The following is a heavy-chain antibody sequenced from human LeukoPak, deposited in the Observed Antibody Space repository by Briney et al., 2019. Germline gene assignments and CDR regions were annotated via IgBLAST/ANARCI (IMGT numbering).Heavy chain of an antibody. D-gene: IGHD3-10*01. V-gene: IGHV3-33*01. CDR2: IWYDASIE. J-gene: IGHJ4*02. CDR3: VKGSVTYTGGYFDY. Sequence: GRSLRLSCAASGFTFSSYGIHWVRQAPGKGLEWVAVIWYDASIEHYADSVKGRFTISRDNSKNTLYLQMSSLRAEDTAVYYCVKGSVTYTGGYFDYWGQGTLVTVSS. CDR1: GFTFSSYG.